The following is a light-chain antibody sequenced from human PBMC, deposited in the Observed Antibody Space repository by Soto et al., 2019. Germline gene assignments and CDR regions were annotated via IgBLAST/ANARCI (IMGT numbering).Light chain of an antibody. CDR1: QSVSSAY. CDR2: GAS. J-gene: IGKJ5*01. V-gene: IGKV3-20*01. CDR3: QQYGSSPIT. Sequence: EIVLTQSPATLSLSPGERATLSCRSSQSVSSAYLAWYQQKPGQAPRPLIYGASTRAFGTPDRFSGSGSGTDCTLTISRLEPEDVAVYYCQQYGSSPITLGQGTRLEIK.